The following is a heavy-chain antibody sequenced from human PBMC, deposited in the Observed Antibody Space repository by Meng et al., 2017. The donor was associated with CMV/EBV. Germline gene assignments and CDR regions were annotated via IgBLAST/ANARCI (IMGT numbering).Heavy chain of an antibody. J-gene: IGHJ4*02. CDR3: ASAGDYGGNSKYYFDY. D-gene: IGHD4-23*01. CDR2: INHSGST. Sequence: SETLSLTCTVSGYSISSGYYWGWIRQPPGMGLEWIGEINHSGSTNYNPSLKSRVTISVDTSKNQFSLKLSSVTAADTAVYYCASAGDYGGNSKYYFDYWGQGTLVTVSS. V-gene: IGHV4-38-2*02. CDR1: GYSISSGYY.